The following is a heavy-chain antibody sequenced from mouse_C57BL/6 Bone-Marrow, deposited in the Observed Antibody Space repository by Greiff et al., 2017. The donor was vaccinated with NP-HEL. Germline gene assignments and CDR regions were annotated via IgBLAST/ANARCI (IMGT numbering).Heavy chain of an antibody. Sequence: QVQLQQSGAELARPGASVKLSCKASGYTFTSYGISWVKQRTGQGLEWIGEIYPRSGNTYYNEKFKGKGTLTADKSSSTAYMELRSLTSEDSAVYFCAREASYYSNTFAYWGQGTLVTVSA. CDR3: AREASYYSNTFAY. D-gene: IGHD2-5*01. CDR1: GYTFTSYG. V-gene: IGHV1-81*01. CDR2: IYPRSGNT. J-gene: IGHJ3*01.